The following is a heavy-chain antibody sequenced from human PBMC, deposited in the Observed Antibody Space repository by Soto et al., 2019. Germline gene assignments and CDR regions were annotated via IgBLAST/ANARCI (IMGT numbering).Heavy chain of an antibody. D-gene: IGHD1-26*01. CDR1: GFTFSSYS. CDR3: ARVPSSGSYRSYYYYGMDV. Sequence: GGSLRLSCAASGFTFSSYSMNWVRQAPGKGLGWVSSISSSSSYIYYADSVKGRFTISRDNAKNSLYLQMNSLRDEDTAVYYCARVPSSGSYRSYYYYGMDVWGQGTKVTVSS. CDR2: ISSSSSYI. J-gene: IGHJ6*02. V-gene: IGHV3-21*01.